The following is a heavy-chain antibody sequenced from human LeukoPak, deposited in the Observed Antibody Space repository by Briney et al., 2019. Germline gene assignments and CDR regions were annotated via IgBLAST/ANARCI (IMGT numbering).Heavy chain of an antibody. CDR3: ASTNDAEMATIPGAFDI. V-gene: IGHV4-38-2*02. CDR2: IYHSGST. Sequence: SETLSLTCTVSGYSISSGYYWGWIRQPPGKGLEWIGSIYHSGSTYYNPSLKSRVTISVDTSKNQFSLKLSSVTAADTAVYYCASTNDAEMATIPGAFDIWGQGTMITVSS. CDR1: GYSISSGYY. D-gene: IGHD5-24*01. J-gene: IGHJ3*02.